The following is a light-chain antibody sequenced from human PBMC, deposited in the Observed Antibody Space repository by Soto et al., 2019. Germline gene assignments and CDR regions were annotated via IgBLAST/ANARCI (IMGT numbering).Light chain of an antibody. J-gene: IGLJ1*01. V-gene: IGLV2-23*01. Sequence: QSALTQPASVSGSHGQSITISCTGTSSDVGSYNRVSWYQQHPGKAPKVMIYEGTKRPSGVSTRFSGSKSGNTASLTISGLRAEDEADYYCCSYAGSSYVFGTGTNVTVL. CDR1: SSDVGSYNR. CDR2: EGT. CDR3: CSYAGSSYV.